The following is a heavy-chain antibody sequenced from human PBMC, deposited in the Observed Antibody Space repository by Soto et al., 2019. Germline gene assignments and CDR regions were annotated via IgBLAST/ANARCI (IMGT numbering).Heavy chain of an antibody. V-gene: IGHV3-7*05. CDR2: IDQDGSEK. J-gene: IGHJ2*01. CDR1: SFTFTAYW. D-gene: IGHD1-26*01. Sequence: EVQLVESGGGLVQPGGSLRLSCAASSFTFTAYWMSWLRQAPGTGLEWVGNIDQDGSEKNYVDSVRGRFTISRDNAKNLVYLQMNGLRVDDAAVYYCARDLPGGYFDLWGRGALVTVSS. CDR3: ARDLPGGYFDL.